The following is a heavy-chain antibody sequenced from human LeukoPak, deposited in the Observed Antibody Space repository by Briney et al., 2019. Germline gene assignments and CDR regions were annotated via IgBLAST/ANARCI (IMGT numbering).Heavy chain of an antibody. CDR1: GGSISSGGYY. CDR3: AREVRLVTMVRGVIITGPIFDY. V-gene: IGHV4-31*03. CDR2: IYYSGST. J-gene: IGHJ4*02. Sequence: SETLSLTCTVSGGSISSGGYYWSWIRQHPGKGLEWIGYIYYSGSTYYNPSLKSRVTISVDTSKNQFSLKLSSVTAADTAVYYCAREVRLVTMVRGVIITGPIFDYWGQGTLVTVSS. D-gene: IGHD3-10*01.